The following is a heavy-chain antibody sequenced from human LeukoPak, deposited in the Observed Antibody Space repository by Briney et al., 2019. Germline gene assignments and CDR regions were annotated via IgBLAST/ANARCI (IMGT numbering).Heavy chain of an antibody. D-gene: IGHD1-14*01. Sequence: GASVKVSCKASGFTFTRYDINWVRQARGQGLEWMGWMNTNNGNTGYAQKFQGRVTMTRDTYTSTAYMELRGLRPEDTAVYYCVRDAEGAGISVNFWFDPWGQGTLVTVSS. CDR2: MNTNNGNT. CDR3: VRDAEGAGISVNFWFDP. CDR1: GFTFTRYD. J-gene: IGHJ5*02. V-gene: IGHV1-8*01.